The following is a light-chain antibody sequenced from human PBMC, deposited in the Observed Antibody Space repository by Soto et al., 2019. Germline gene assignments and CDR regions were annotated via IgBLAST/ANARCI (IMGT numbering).Light chain of an antibody. Sequence: DIQVTQSPSSLSASVGDRVTITCRASQGIDNYLAWIQQRPGKAPRSLSYAASNLHHGVPSKFRASGSGTDFTLTISSLQPEDFATYYCQQYRTYPFTFGPGTKVA. J-gene: IGKJ3*01. CDR1: QGIDNY. CDR3: QQYRTYPFT. CDR2: AAS. V-gene: IGKV1-16*02.